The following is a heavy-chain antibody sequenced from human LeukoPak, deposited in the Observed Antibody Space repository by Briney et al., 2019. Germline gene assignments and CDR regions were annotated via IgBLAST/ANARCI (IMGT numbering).Heavy chain of an antibody. J-gene: IGHJ4*02. CDR3: ARGTHSSGWHGGFDY. CDR2: ISGSGGST. CDR1: GFTFSSYA. V-gene: IGHV3-23*01. D-gene: IGHD6-19*01. Sequence: GGSLRLSCAASGFTFSSYAMSWVRQAPGKGLEWVSAISGSGGSTYYADSVKGRFTISRDNSKNTLYLQMISLRAEDTAVYYCARGTHSSGWHGGFDYWGQGTLVTVSS.